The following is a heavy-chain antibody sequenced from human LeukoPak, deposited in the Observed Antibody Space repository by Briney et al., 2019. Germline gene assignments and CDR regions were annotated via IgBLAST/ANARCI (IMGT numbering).Heavy chain of an antibody. J-gene: IGHJ4*02. Sequence: GGSLRLSCAASGFTFSSYAMSWVRQAPGKGLEWVSGISASGESTFYADSVKGRFTISRDKSNNALYLQMNSLRAEDTAVYYCVKASDLYYFDYWGQGTLVTVSS. CDR2: ISASGEST. V-gene: IGHV3-23*01. CDR1: GFTFSSYA. CDR3: VKASDLYYFDY.